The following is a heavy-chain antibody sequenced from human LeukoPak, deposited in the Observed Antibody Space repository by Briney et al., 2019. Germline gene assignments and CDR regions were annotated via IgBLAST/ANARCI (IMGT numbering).Heavy chain of an antibody. CDR2: LSGSGDNT. V-gene: IGHV3-23*01. J-gene: IGHJ4*02. CDR3: VKEPAYCGGDCFF. D-gene: IGHD2-21*02. Sequence: PGGSLRLSCAASGFTFSNYAMSWVRQAPGKGLEWVSALSGSGDNTYYADSVKGRFTISRDNSKNTLYLQVNSLRAEGTAVYYCVKEPAYCGGDCFFWGQGTLVTVSS. CDR1: GFTFSNYA.